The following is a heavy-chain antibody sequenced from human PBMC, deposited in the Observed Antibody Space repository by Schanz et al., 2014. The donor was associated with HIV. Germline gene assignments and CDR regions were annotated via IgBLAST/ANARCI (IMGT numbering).Heavy chain of an antibody. J-gene: IGHJ4*02. Sequence: EVQLLDSGGGLVQPGGSLSLSCVASGFTFNNYAMTWVRQAPGKGLEWASSISESGGHSYYADSVNGRFTISRDNSKNTLYLQMTTLRTEDTAVYYCAKPEYDSRGNSQSRFDSWGQGTLVTVSS. CDR3: AKPEYDSRGNSQSRFDS. CDR2: ISESGGHS. V-gene: IGHV3-23*01. D-gene: IGHD3-22*01. CDR1: GFTFNNYA.